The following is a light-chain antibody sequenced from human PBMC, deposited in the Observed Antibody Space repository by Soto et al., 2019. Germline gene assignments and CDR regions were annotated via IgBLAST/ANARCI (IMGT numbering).Light chain of an antibody. CDR2: DAS. V-gene: IGKV1-33*01. CDR3: QQYYNLPWT. Sequence: DIQMTQSPSSLSASVGDRVTITCQASQDISNYLNLYQQKPGKAPKLLIYDASNLETGVPSRFSGSGSGTDFTFTISSLQPEDIATYYCQQYYNLPWTFGQGTKVEIK. CDR1: QDISNY. J-gene: IGKJ1*01.